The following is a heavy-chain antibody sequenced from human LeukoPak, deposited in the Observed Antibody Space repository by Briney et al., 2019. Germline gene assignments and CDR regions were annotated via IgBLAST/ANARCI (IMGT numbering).Heavy chain of an antibody. CDR1: GGSISSYY. V-gene: IGHV4-59*01. D-gene: IGHD2-2*01. CDR2: IYYSGST. Sequence: SETLPLTCTVSGGSISSYYWSWIRQPPGKGLEWIGYIYYSGSTNYNPSLKSRVTISVDTSKNQFSLKLSSVTAADTAVYYCARAGSSTDYYYYYYMDVWGKGTTVTVSS. CDR3: ARAGSSTDYYYYYYMDV. J-gene: IGHJ6*03.